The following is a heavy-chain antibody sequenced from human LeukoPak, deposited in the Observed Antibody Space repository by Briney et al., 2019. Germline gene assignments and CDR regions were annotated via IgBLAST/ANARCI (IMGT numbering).Heavy chain of an antibody. CDR3: ARHLRARPFDY. Sequence: GESLKISCKGSGYSFNTYWIGWVRQMPGKGLEWMGIIYPGDSETRYSPSFQGQVTISADESISTAYLQWSSLKASDTAMYYCARHLRARPFDYWGQGTLVSVSS. V-gene: IGHV5-51*01. J-gene: IGHJ4*02. CDR1: GYSFNTYW. CDR2: IYPGDSET. D-gene: IGHD3-10*01.